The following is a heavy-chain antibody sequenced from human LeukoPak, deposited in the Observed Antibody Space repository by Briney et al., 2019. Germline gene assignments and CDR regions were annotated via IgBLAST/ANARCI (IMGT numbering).Heavy chain of an antibody. Sequence: PGGSLRLSCAASGFTFSSYEMNWVRQAPGEGLEWVSYISSSGSTIYYAESVKGRFTISRDNAKNSLYLQMNSLRAEDTAVYYCAAKDIVVVPAPFYCYGMDVWGQGTTVTVSS. D-gene: IGHD2-2*01. CDR1: GFTFSSYE. J-gene: IGHJ6*02. V-gene: IGHV3-48*03. CDR3: AAKDIVVVPAPFYCYGMDV. CDR2: ISSSGSTI.